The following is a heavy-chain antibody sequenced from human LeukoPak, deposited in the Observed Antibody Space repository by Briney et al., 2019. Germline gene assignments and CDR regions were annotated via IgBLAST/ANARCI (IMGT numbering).Heavy chain of an antibody. D-gene: IGHD2-15*01. CDR3: ARDFGIGSGPAGFDY. Sequence: ASVKVSCKASGYTFTSYGISWVRQAPGQGLEWMGWISIYNGNTNYAQKLQGRVTMTTDTSTSTAYMELRSLRSDDTAVYYCARDFGIGSGPAGFDYWGQGTLVTVSS. J-gene: IGHJ4*02. CDR2: ISIYNGNT. CDR1: GYTFTSYG. V-gene: IGHV1-18*01.